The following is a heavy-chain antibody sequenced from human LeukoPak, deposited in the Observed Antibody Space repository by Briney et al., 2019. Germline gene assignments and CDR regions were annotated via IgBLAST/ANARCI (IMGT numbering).Heavy chain of an antibody. V-gene: IGHV1-18*01. CDR3: ARDVTGTTYDY. D-gene: IGHD1-7*01. Sequence: SVKVSCKSSGYTFTSYGMSWVRQAPGQGLEGMGWISAYNGSTNYAQKLQGRVTMTTDTSTSTAYMELRSLRSDDTAVYYCARDVTGTTYDYWGQGTLVTVSS. CDR2: ISAYNGST. J-gene: IGHJ4*02. CDR1: GYTFTSYG.